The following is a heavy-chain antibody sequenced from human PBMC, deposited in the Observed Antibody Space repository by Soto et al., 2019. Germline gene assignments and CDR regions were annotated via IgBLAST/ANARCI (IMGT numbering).Heavy chain of an antibody. J-gene: IGHJ6*02. CDR1: GGSFSGYF. CDR3: ARTRDNNINYYYALDV. CDR2: INHSGIT. D-gene: IGHD1-20*01. Sequence: PSETLSLTCTVSGGSFSGYFWTWIRQPPGKGLEWLAEINHSGITNYNPSVESRVSMSVDTSKNQFSLRLYSVTAADTAVYYCARTRDNNINYYYALDVWGPGTTVTVSS. V-gene: IGHV4-34*01.